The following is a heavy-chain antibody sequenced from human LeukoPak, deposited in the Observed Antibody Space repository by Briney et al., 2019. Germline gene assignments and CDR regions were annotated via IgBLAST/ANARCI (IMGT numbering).Heavy chain of an antibody. V-gene: IGHV3-23*01. Sequence: GGSLRLSCAASGFTFSSYAMSWVRQAPGKGLEWVSAISGSGGSTYYADSVKGRFTISRDNSKNTLYLQMNSLRAEDTAVYYCARDQQLWPCYFDYWGQGTLVTVSS. CDR3: ARDQQLWPCYFDY. CDR1: GFTFSSYA. J-gene: IGHJ4*02. CDR2: ISGSGGST. D-gene: IGHD5-18*01.